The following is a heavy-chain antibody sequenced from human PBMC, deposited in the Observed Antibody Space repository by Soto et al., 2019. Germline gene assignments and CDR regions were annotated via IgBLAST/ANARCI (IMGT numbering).Heavy chain of an antibody. Sequence: EVQLVESGGGSVQPGGSLRLSCTASGFTFSDHYIDWVRQALGKGLEWVGRSRNKANGYTTEYAASVRGRFIISRDDSKNSVYLQMNSLVTEDTAVYYCARETPEFVLDCWGQGTLVTVSS. CDR1: GFTFSDHY. D-gene: IGHD2-15*01. CDR3: ARETPEFVLDC. V-gene: IGHV3-72*01. J-gene: IGHJ4*02. CDR2: SRNKANGYTT.